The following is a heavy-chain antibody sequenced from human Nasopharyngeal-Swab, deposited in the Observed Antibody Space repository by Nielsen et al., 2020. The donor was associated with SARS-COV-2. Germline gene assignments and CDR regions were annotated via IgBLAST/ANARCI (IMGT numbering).Heavy chain of an antibody. D-gene: IGHD2-2*01. Sequence: SETLSLTCAVYGGSFSGYYWSWIRQPPGKGLEWIGEINHSGSTNYNPSLKSRVTISVDTSKNQFSLKLSSVTAADTAVYYCARGAVAVPAALDYWGQGTLVTVSS. CDR2: INHSGST. CDR3: ARGAVAVPAALDY. CDR1: GGSFSGYY. V-gene: IGHV4-34*01. J-gene: IGHJ4*02.